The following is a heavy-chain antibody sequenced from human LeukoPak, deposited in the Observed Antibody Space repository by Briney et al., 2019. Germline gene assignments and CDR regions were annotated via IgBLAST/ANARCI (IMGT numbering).Heavy chain of an antibody. V-gene: IGHV1-69*06. J-gene: IGHJ6*03. CDR1: GGTFSSYA. CDR2: IIPIFGTA. D-gene: IGHD6-13*01. Sequence: SVKVSCKASGGTFSSYAISWVRQAPGQGLGWMGRIIPIFGTANYAQKFQGRVTITADKSTSTAYMELSSLRSEDTAVYYCARAYSSSSGYYYMDVWGKGTTVTVSS. CDR3: ARAYSSSSGYYYMDV.